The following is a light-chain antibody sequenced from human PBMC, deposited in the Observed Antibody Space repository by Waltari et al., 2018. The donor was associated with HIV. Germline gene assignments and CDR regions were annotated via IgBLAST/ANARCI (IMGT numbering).Light chain of an antibody. Sequence: SYELTQPPSVSVSPGQTARITCSGDALPKQYAYWYQQKPGQAPVLVIYKDSERPSGSPERFSGSSSGTTVTLTISGVQAEDEADYYCQAADSSGTYKGNWVFGGGTKLTVL. V-gene: IGLV3-25*03. CDR2: KDS. CDR3: QAADSSGTYKGNWV. J-gene: IGLJ3*02. CDR1: ALPKQY.